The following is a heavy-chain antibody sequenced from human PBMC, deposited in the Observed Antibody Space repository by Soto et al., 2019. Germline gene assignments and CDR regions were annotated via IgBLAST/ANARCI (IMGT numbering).Heavy chain of an antibody. CDR2: IFPSDSDT. CDR1: GCRFTSYW. CDR3: ARKDKSGYFNWFDP. D-gene: IGHD3-22*01. V-gene: IGHV5-51*01. J-gene: IGHJ5*02. Sequence: PWESLTISCKPSGCRFTSYWIAWVRQMPGKGLEWMGIIFPSDSDTRYSPSFQGQVTISADRSTSTVFLQWASLKASDTAVYFCARKDKSGYFNWFDPWGQGTLVTVSS.